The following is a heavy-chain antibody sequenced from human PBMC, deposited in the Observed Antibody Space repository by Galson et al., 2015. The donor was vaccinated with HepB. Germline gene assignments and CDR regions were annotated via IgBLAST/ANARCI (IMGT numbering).Heavy chain of an antibody. CDR2: ISSSSSYI. Sequence: SLRLSCAASGFTFSSYSMNWVRQAPGKGLEWVSSISSSSSYIYYADSVKGRFTISRDNAKNSLYLQMNGLRAEDTAVYYCARDLSSTSCYDWCYYGMDVWGQGTTVTVSS. D-gene: IGHD2-2*01. V-gene: IGHV3-21*01. J-gene: IGHJ6*02. CDR3: ARDLSSTSCYDWCYYGMDV. CDR1: GFTFSSYS.